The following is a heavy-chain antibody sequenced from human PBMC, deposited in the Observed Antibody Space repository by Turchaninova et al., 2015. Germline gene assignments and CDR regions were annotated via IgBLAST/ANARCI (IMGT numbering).Heavy chain of an antibody. J-gene: IGHJ4*02. CDR2: IKSKTDGYTT. CDR1: GGTVKYDW. Sequence: EVQLVESGGGLVKLGGSLSLSCAASGGTVKYDWMSWVRQAPGKGLECGGRIKSKTDGYTTDYIAPVKGRFTVSRDDSKNTVYLQMNSLIIEDSAVYYCTTDPRYWGQGTLVTVSS. CDR3: TTDPRY. V-gene: IGHV3-15*01.